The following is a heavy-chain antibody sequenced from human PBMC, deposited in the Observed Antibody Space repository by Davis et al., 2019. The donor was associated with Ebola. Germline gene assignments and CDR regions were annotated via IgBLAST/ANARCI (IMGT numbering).Heavy chain of an antibody. V-gene: IGHV4-39*01. CDR1: GGSISSSSYY. Sequence: GPLRLSCTVSGGSISSSSYYWGWIRQPPGKGLEWIGSIYYSGSTYYNPSLKSRVTISVDTSKNQFSLKLSSVTAADTAVYYCARQLGLLEWFPYYYYGMDVWGQGTTVTVSS. J-gene: IGHJ6*02. CDR2: IYYSGST. CDR3: ARQLGLLEWFPYYYYGMDV. D-gene: IGHD3-3*01.